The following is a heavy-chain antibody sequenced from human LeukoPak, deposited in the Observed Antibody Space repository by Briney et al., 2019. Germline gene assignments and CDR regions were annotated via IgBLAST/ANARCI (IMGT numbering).Heavy chain of an antibody. CDR3: ASGYSGSYYDWFDP. D-gene: IGHD1-26*01. J-gene: IGHJ5*02. Sequence: SVKVSCKASGYTFTSYGISWVRQAPGQGLEWMGGIIPIFGTANYAQKFQGRVTITTDESTSTAYMELSSLRSEDTAVYYCASGYSGSYYDWFDPWGQGTLVTVSS. CDR1: GYTFTSYG. CDR2: IIPIFGTA. V-gene: IGHV1-69*05.